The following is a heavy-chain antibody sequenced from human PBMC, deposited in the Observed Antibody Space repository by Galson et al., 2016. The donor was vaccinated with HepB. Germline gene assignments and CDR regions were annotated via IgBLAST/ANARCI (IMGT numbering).Heavy chain of an antibody. CDR2: IGYDGSHT. D-gene: IGHD3-3*01. CDR1: GVIFSKYA. Sequence: SLKLSCAASGVIFSKYAMHWVRQAPGQGLEWVAVIGYDGSHTYYAESVKGRFTISRDNSKNTLHLQMNGLRPEGTAVYYCAKSYDEFWSCYYYYHYGRDVWGKGTRFTVSS. CDR3: AKSYDEFWSCYYYYHYGRDV. V-gene: IGHV3-30*18. J-gene: IGHJ6*04.